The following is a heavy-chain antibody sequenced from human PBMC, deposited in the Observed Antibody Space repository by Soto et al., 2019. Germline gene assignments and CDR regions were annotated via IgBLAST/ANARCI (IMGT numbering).Heavy chain of an antibody. CDR1: GGFMCRSGYY. V-gene: IGHV4-31*03. CDR3: AIGTEGFGEYILDY. D-gene: IGHD3-10*01. J-gene: IGHJ4*02. Sequence: SETLSLTCTVSGGFMCRSGYYWSWIRQHPGKGLEWIGYVYYSGSTYYNPSLKSRVTISVDTSKNQFSLKLSSVAAADTAVYYCAIGTEGFGEYILDYWGQGTLVIRSS. CDR2: VYYSGST.